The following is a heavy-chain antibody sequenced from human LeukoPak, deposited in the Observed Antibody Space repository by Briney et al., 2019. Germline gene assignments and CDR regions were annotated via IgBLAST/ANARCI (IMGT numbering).Heavy chain of an antibody. CDR3: ASDPAEADC. CDR2: INGGSNT. J-gene: IGHJ4*02. Sequence: KAGESLRLSCAVYGFTFSGYAITWVRQAPGGRRGWVSYINGGSNTFYADSVKTRFTVSTDNTKNSLYLKMNALRAADTSVYCCASDPAEADCWGQGTLVTVSS. V-gene: IGHV3-69-1*01. CDR1: GFTFSGYA.